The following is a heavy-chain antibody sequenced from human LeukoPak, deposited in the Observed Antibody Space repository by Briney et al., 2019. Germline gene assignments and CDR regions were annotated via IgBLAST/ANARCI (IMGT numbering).Heavy chain of an antibody. J-gene: IGHJ4*02. Sequence: PGGSLRLPCAVSGFPFSHHHMDWVRQAAGKALEWIGRSKKKADAYSTVYAASVKGRFTFSRDYPKNSLYLQMDSLKDEDTAVYYCSRIFYRGSTGYYPDHWGQGTLVTVSS. CDR1: GFPFSHHH. CDR2: SKKKADAYST. CDR3: SRIFYRGSTGYYPDH. V-gene: IGHV3-72*01. D-gene: IGHD3-9*01.